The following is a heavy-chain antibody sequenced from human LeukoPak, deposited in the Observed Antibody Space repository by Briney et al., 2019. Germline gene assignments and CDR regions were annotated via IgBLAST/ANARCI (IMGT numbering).Heavy chain of an antibody. CDR1: GYTFTGYY. Sequence: GASVKVSCKASGYTFTGYYMHWVRQAPGQGLEWMGWINPNSGGTNYAQKFQGRVTMTRDTSISTAYMELSRLRSDDTAVYYCARGLGYSSGGSCYSDYWGQGTLVTVSS. CDR2: INPNSGGT. J-gene: IGHJ4*02. D-gene: IGHD2-15*01. V-gene: IGHV1-2*02. CDR3: ARGLGYSSGGSCYSDY.